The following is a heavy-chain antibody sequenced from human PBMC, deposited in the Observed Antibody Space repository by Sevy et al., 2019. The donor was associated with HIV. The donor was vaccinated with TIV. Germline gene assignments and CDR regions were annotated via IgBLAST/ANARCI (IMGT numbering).Heavy chain of an antibody. Sequence: GGSLRLSCAASGFTFSNSWMHWVRQAPGKGLMSVSSINSDGEVITYADSVKGRFIISRDNTKKTLFLQMNSLRDEDTGVYYCARGTRGVVQNWGQGSLVTVSS. CDR2: INSDGEVI. V-gene: IGHV3-74*03. J-gene: IGHJ4*02. CDR1: GFTFSNSW. D-gene: IGHD3-10*01. CDR3: ARGTRGVVQN.